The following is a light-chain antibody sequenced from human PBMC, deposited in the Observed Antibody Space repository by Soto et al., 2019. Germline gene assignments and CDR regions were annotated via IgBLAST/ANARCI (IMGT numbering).Light chain of an antibody. V-gene: IGKV1-5*01. CDR1: QSISSW. J-gene: IGKJ1*01. CDR3: QQYNSYRLT. Sequence: DIQMTQSPSTLSASVGDRVTITCRASQSISSWLAWNQQKPGKAPKLLIYDASTLESGVPSRFSGSGSGTDFTLTISSLQPDDFATFYCQQYNSYRLTFGLGTKVEI. CDR2: DAS.